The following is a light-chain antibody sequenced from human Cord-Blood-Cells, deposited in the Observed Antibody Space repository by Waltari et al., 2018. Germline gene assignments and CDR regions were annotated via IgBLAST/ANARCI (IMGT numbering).Light chain of an antibody. CDR3: SSYTSSSTLEGV. CDR2: DVS. CDR1: SSDVGGYNY. Sequence: QSALTQPASVSGSPGQSITISCTGTSSDVGGYNYVSWYQQHPGKAPKLMIYDVSNRPSGVSIRFSGSKSGNTAPLTISGLQAEDEADYYCSSYTSSSTLEGVFGGGTKLTVL. J-gene: IGLJ2*01. V-gene: IGLV2-14*01.